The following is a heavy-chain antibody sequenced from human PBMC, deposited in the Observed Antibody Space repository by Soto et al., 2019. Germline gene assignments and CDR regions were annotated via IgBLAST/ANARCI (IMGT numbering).Heavy chain of an antibody. V-gene: IGHV2-5*02. CDR1: GFSLSTRGVG. CDR2: IYWEYDK. CDR3: SHSSSLTSFYY. J-gene: IGHJ4*02. Sequence: QITLKESGPPLVKPTQTLTLTCTFSGFSLSTRGVGVGWIRQPPGKALEWLALIYWEYDKRYSPSQKSRLTLTKNPSKNQVVLTMTNMDPVDTATYFFSHSSSLTSFYYLGQGTLVTVSS. D-gene: IGHD3-16*01.